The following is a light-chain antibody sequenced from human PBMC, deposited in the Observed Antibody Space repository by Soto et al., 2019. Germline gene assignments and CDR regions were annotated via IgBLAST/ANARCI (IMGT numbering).Light chain of an antibody. V-gene: IGLV3-21*02. CDR2: DNS. J-gene: IGLJ2*01. CDR1: NIGRKG. Sequence: LTQPPSVSVAPGQTASITCGGNNIGRKGVHWYQQKPGQAPVLVVYDNSARPSGIPDRFSGSNSGNTAILTISRVEAGDEADYSCQVWGSTTEPVVFGGGTKLTVL. CDR3: QVWGSTTEPVV.